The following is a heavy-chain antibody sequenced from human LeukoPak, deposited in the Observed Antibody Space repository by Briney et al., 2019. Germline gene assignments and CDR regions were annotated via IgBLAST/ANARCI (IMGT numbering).Heavy chain of an antibody. CDR3: VRDRNRVAARTFDY. Sequence: PGGSLRLSCAVSGFSFSSYGMHWVRQAPGKGLEWVAFIRYDGSNEYYADSVKGRFTISRDNSKNTLYLQMNNLNPEDTAVYYCVRDRNRVAARTFDYWGQGTLVTVSS. D-gene: IGHD6-6*01. CDR2: IRYDGSNE. V-gene: IGHV3-30*02. J-gene: IGHJ4*02. CDR1: GFSFSSYG.